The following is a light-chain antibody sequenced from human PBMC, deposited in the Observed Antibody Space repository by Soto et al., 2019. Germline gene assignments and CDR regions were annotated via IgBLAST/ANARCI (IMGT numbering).Light chain of an antibody. CDR1: SSDVGGYNY. CDR3: QSYDSRLLGLI. J-gene: IGLJ2*01. CDR2: EVS. Sequence: QSALTQPPSASGSPGQSVTISCTGTSSDVGGYNYVSWYQQHPGKAPKLMIYEVSKRPSGVPDRFSASKSGTSASLAITGLQADDEADYYCQSYDSRLLGLIFGGGTKVTVL. V-gene: IGLV2-8*01.